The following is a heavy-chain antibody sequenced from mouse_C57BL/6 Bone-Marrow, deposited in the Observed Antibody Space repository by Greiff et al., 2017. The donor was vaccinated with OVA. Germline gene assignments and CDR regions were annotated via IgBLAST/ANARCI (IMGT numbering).Heavy chain of an antibody. D-gene: IGHD5-1*01. J-gene: IGHJ4*01. Sequence: EVQVVESGGGLVKPGGSLKLSCAASGFTFSSYAMSWVRQTPEKRLEWVATISDGGSYTYYPDNVKGRFTISRDNAKNNLYLQMSHLKSEDTAMYYCAGGGYLPYAMDYWGQGTSVTVSS. CDR2: ISDGGSYT. CDR1: GFTFSSYA. V-gene: IGHV5-4*01. CDR3: AGGGYLPYAMDY.